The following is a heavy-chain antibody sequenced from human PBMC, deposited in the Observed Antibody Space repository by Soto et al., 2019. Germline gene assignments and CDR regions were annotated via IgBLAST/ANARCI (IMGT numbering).Heavy chain of an antibody. CDR2: FSSSCSYI. J-gene: IGHJ4*02. CDR3: ASQIGTIDY. CDR1: GFTFSSYS. V-gene: IGHV3-21*01. Sequence: PGGSLRLSCAASGFTFSSYSMNWVRQAPGKGLEWVSSFSSSCSYIYYADSVKGRFTISRDNAKNSLYLQMNSLRAEDTAVYYCASQIGTIDYWGQGTLVTVSS.